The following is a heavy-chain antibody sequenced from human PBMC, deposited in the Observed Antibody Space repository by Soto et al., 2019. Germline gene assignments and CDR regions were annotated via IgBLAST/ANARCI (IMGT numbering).Heavy chain of an antibody. J-gene: IGHJ6*02. CDR3: AKSAGSGWYMSVYYYGMDV. Sequence: GGSLRRSCAASGFTFSSDAMSWVRQAPGKGLEWVSAISGSGGSTYYADSVKGRFTISRDNSKNTLYLQMNSLRAEDTAVYYCAKSAGSGWYMSVYYYGMDVWGQGTTVTVSS. V-gene: IGHV3-23*01. CDR1: GFTFSSDA. D-gene: IGHD6-19*01. CDR2: ISGSGGST.